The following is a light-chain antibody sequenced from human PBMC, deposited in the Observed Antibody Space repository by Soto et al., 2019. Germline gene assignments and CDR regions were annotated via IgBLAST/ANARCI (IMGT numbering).Light chain of an antibody. CDR3: QSYDSSLRSVV. CDR2: GNS. CDR1: SSNIGAGYD. V-gene: IGLV1-40*01. Sequence: QSVLTQPPSVSGAPGQRVTISCTGSSSNIGAGYDVHWYQQLPGTAPKLLIYGNSTRPSGVPDRCSGSKSGTSASLAITGLQAEDEADYYCQSYDSSLRSVVFGGGTKLTVL. J-gene: IGLJ2*01.